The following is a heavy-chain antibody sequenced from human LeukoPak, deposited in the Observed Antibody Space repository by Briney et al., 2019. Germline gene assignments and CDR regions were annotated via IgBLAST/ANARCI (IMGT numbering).Heavy chain of an antibody. V-gene: IGHV3-21*01. J-gene: IGHJ3*02. Sequence: NPGGSLGLSCAASGFTFSSYSMNWVRQAPGKGLEWVSSISSSSSYIYYADSVKGRFTISRDNSKNTLYLQMNSLRAEDTAVYYCARDLGTFLLTLPYVIWGQGTMVTVTS. CDR3: ARDLGTFLLTLPYVI. CDR1: GFTFSSYS. CDR2: ISSSSSYI. D-gene: IGHD3-16*01.